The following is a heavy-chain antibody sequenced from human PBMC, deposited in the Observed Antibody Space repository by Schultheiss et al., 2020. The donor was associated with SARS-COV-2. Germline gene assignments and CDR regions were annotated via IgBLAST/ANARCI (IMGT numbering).Heavy chain of an antibody. CDR3: AYGSGSYYRWGAYYYGMDV. D-gene: IGHD3-10*01. Sequence: SETLSLTCTVSGGSISSYYWSWIRQPAGKGLEWIGRIYTSGSTNYNPSLKSRVTISVDTSKNQFSLKLSSVTAADTAVYYCAYGSGSYYRWGAYYYGMDVWGQGTTVTVSS. V-gene: IGHV4-4*07. J-gene: IGHJ6*02. CDR2: IYTSGST. CDR1: GGSISSYY.